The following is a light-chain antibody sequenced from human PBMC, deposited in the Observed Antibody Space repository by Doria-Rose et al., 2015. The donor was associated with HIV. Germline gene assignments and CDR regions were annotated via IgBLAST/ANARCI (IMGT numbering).Light chain of an antibody. V-gene: IGKV1-5*03. Sequence: TQSPSTLSASVGDRVTITCRASQSISSWLAWYQQKPGKAPKLPIYKASTLESGVPSRFSGSASGTDFTLTISSLQPDDFATYYCQQYNDYPRTFGQGTRLEVK. J-gene: IGKJ1*01. CDR1: QSISSW. CDR3: QQYNDYPRT. CDR2: KAS.